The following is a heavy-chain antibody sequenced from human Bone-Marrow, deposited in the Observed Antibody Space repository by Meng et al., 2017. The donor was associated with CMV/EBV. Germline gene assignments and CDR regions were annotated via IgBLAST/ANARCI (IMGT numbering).Heavy chain of an antibody. D-gene: IGHD5-24*01. V-gene: IGHV3-23*01. Sequence: GESLKISCAASGFTFSSYAMSWVRQAPGKGLEWVSAISGSGGSTYYADSVKGRFTISRDNSKNTLYLQMNSLRAEDTAVYYCAKDASRLGDGYNTNWGQGPLVTVSS. CDR2: ISGSGGST. J-gene: IGHJ4*02. CDR1: GFTFSSYA. CDR3: AKDASRLGDGYNTN.